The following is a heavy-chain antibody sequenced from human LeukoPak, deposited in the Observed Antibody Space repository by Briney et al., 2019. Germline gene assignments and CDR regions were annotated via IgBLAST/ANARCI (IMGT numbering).Heavy chain of an antibody. CDR2: VNPNSGGT. Sequence: ASVKVSCKASGYTFTEYYLHWVRQAPGQGLECMGWVNPNSGGTHYAQKFQGRVTMTRDTSISTAYMELSRLRSDDTAVYYCARGERNYSDYWGQGTLVTVSS. D-gene: IGHD1-7*01. V-gene: IGHV1-2*02. J-gene: IGHJ4*02. CDR3: ARGERNYSDY. CDR1: GYTFTEYY.